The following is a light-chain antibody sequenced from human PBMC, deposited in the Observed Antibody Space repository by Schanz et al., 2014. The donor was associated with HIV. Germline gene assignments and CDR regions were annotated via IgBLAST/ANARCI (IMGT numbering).Light chain of an antibody. CDR2: GNT. Sequence: QSVLTQPPSVSGAPGQRVTISCSGSSSNIGSNSVSWYLQLPGTAPKLLIYGNTNRPSGLPDRFSGSKSGTSASLTISGLQAEDEADYYCSSYTSSSTLEVFGGGTKLTVL. CDR3: SSYTSSSTLEV. CDR1: SSNIGSNS. V-gene: IGLV1-40*01. J-gene: IGLJ2*01.